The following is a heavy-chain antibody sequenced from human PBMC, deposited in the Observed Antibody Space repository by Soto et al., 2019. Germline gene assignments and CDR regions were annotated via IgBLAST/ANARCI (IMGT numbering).Heavy chain of an antibody. CDR3: ASSNIAAAGFYYYGMDV. D-gene: IGHD6-13*01. J-gene: IGHJ6*02. Sequence: SETLSLTCTVSGGSITSENWWSWVRQPPGKGLEWIGEIYHSGSANYNPSLKSRVTISVDTSKNQFSLKLSSVTAADTAVYYCASSNIAAAGFYYYGMDVWGRGTTVTSP. CDR2: IYHSGSA. CDR1: GGSITSENW. V-gene: IGHV4-4*02.